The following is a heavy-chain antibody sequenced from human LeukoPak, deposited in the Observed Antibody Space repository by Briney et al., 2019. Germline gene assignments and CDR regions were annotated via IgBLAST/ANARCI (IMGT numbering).Heavy chain of an antibody. D-gene: IGHD3-22*01. J-gene: IGHJ4*02. CDR1: GFSLTTSGVG. CDR3: AHIMLPRYDSSGFHYGYFDY. CDR2: TYWDDDK. Sequence: SGPTLVNPTQTLTLTCTFSGFSLTTSGVGVGWIRQPSGKALEWLALTYWDDDKRYSPSLKSRLTITKDTSKNQVVLTMTNMDPVDTATYYCAHIMLPRYDSSGFHYGYFDYWGQGTLVTVSS. V-gene: IGHV2-5*02.